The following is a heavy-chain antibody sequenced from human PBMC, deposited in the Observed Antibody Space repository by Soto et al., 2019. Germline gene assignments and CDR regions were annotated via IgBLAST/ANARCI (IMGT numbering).Heavy chain of an antibody. D-gene: IGHD4-17*01. CDR3: ARVWDKNTESTWGY. CDR2: ISGSGGST. V-gene: IGHV3-23*01. Sequence: EVQLLESGGGLVQPGGSLRLSCAASGFTFSSYAMSWVRQAPGKGLEWVSAISGSGGSTYYADSVKGRFTISRDNSKNTLYLQMNSLRAEDTAVYYCARVWDKNTESTWGYWGQGTLVTVSS. J-gene: IGHJ4*02. CDR1: GFTFSSYA.